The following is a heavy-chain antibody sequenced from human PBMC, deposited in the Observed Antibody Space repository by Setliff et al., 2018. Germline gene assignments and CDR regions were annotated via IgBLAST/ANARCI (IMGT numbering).Heavy chain of an antibody. J-gene: IGHJ4*02. CDR1: GGSFSTYF. D-gene: IGHD1-26*01. CDR3: ARDNTILGATDY. Sequence: PSETLSLTCAVYGGSFSTYFWSWIRQPPGKGLEWIGEISHSGSANYNPSLKSRVTISVDTSRNQFSRKLSSLTAADTALYFCARDNTILGATDYWGQGVLVTVSS. CDR2: ISHSGSA. V-gene: IGHV4-34*01.